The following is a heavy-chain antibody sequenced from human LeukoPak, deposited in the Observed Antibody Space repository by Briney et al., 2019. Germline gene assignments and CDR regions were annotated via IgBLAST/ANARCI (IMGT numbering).Heavy chain of an antibody. Sequence: SVEVSCKSSGGTFSSYAISWVRQAPGQGLEWMGRIIPILGIANYAQKFQGRVTITADKSTSTAYMELSSLRSEDTAVYYCARVRVRGSFYYYGMDVWGQGTTVTVSS. J-gene: IGHJ6*02. V-gene: IGHV1-69*04. D-gene: IGHD3-10*01. CDR3: ARVRVRGSFYYYGMDV. CDR1: GGTFSSYA. CDR2: IIPILGIA.